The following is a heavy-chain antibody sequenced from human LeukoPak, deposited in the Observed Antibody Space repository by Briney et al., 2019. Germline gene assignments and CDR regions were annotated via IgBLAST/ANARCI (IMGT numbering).Heavy chain of an antibody. J-gene: IGHJ4*02. CDR2: IKQDGSEK. CDR3: ARDLGINDY. Sequence: PGGSLRLSCAASGFTFSSYWMSWVRQAPGKGLEWVANIKQDGSEKYYVDSEKGRFTISRDNAKNSLYLQMNNLRAEDTAVYYCARDLGINDYWGQGTLVTVSP. V-gene: IGHV3-7*05. D-gene: IGHD6-13*01. CDR1: GFTFSSYW.